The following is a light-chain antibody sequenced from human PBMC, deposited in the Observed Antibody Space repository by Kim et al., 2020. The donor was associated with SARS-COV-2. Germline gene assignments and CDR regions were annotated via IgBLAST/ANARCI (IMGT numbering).Light chain of an antibody. CDR1: QAISNY. CDR2: GAS. CDR3: HQYDSAPWT. J-gene: IGKJ1*01. V-gene: IGKV1-27*01. Sequence: IQMTQSPSSLSASVGDGVTITCRASQAISNYLAWYQQKPGEVPKVVIYGASALHSGVPSRFSGSGSGTDFTLTISSLQPEDVATYFCHQYDSAPWTFGQGTKVDIK.